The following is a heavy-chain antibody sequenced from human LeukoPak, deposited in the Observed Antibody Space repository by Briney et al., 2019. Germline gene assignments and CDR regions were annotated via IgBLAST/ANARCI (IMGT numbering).Heavy chain of an antibody. V-gene: IGHV3-23*01. D-gene: IGHD6-13*01. Sequence: GGSLRLSCAASGFTVSSDYMSWVRQAPGKGLEWVSAISGSGDSTYYGDSVKGRFTISRDNSKNTLYLQMNSLRAEDTAVYYCAKTRPLDSSSWSHGDYWGQGTLVTVSS. CDR2: ISGSGDST. CDR3: AKTRPLDSSSWSHGDY. J-gene: IGHJ4*02. CDR1: GFTVSSDY.